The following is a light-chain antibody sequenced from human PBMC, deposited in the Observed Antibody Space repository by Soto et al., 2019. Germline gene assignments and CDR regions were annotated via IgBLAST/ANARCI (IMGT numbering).Light chain of an antibody. J-gene: IGLJ1*01. Sequence: QSALTQPASVSGSPGQSITISCTGTSSDIGSFTFVSWYQQHPGKVPKLMIFDLNRRPSGVSDRFSGSKSGNTASLTISGLQAEDEGDYYCSSYTSSSTHVFGSGTKLTVL. CDR2: DLN. CDR1: SSDIGSFTF. CDR3: SSYTSSSTHV. V-gene: IGLV2-14*03.